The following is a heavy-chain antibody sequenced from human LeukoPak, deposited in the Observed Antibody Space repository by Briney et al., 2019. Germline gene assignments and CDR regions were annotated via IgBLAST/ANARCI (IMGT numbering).Heavy chain of an antibody. D-gene: IGHD3-10*01. CDR3: ARGPNYYYGSGSYYIRAFDI. CDR1: GGSFSGYY. Sequence: SETLSLTCAVYGGSFSGYYWSWIRQPPGKGLEWIGEINHSGSTNYNPSLKSRVTISVDTSKNQFSLKLSSVTAADTAVYYCARGPNYYYGSGSYYIRAFDIWGQGTMVTVSS. V-gene: IGHV4-34*01. J-gene: IGHJ3*02. CDR2: INHSGST.